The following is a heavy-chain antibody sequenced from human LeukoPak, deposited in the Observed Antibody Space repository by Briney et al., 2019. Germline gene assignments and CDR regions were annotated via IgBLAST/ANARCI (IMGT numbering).Heavy chain of an antibody. Sequence: PSETLSLTCTVSGGSISSHYYWGWIRQPPGKGLEWIGTIYYSGTTYYNPSLKSRVTISVDTSKNQFSLKLSSVTAADTAVFNTLGSSYKVWGQGTLVTVSS. D-gene: IGHD3-10*01. V-gene: IGHV4-39*07. CDR2: IYYSGTT. CDR1: GGSISSHYY. J-gene: IGHJ4*02. CDR3: LGSSYKV.